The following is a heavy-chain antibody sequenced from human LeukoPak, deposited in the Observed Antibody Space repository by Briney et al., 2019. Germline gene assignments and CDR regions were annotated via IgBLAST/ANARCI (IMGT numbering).Heavy chain of an antibody. D-gene: IGHD5-18*01. CDR1: GGSISSGGYY. CDR3: ARDRDTAMAPVAYDI. Sequence: PSETLSLTCTVSGGSISSGGYYWSWIRQNPGKGLEWIGYIYYSGSTYYNPSLKSRVTISVDTSKNQFSLKLSSVTAADTAVYYCARDRDTAMAPVAYDIWGQGKMGTVSS. CDR2: IYYSGST. J-gene: IGHJ3*02. V-gene: IGHV4-31*03.